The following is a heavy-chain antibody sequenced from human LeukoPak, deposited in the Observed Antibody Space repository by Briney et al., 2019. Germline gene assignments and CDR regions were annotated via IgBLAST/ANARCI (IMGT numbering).Heavy chain of an antibody. J-gene: IGHJ4*02. D-gene: IGHD5-18*01. CDR2: IHYSGSI. CDR1: GGSISTYY. CDR3: ARSVDIAMVTFDY. V-gene: IGHV4-59*01. Sequence: PSETLSLTCTVSGGSISTYYWSWIRQPPGKGLEWIGYIHYSGSIKYNPSLKSRVTISLGTSKNQFSLRLRSVTAADTAAYYCARSVDIAMVTFDYWGQGTLVTVSS.